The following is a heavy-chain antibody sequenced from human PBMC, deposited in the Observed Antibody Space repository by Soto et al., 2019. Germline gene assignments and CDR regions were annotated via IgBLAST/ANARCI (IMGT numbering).Heavy chain of an antibody. V-gene: IGHV3-7*03. J-gene: IGHJ6*02. CDR2: IPQEGGDG. CDR3: ASDQLILPAHDFFYGSDV. Sequence: DVQLVESGGAVVQPGESLRLSCEVSGFTFSMYSMTWVRQAPGKGLEWVAKIPQEGGDGHYADSVKGRFTISRDNAKNSVFLQMNNLRAADTAVYYRASDQLILPAHDFFYGSDVWGQGATVTVS. CDR1: GFTFSMYS. D-gene: IGHD2-21*02.